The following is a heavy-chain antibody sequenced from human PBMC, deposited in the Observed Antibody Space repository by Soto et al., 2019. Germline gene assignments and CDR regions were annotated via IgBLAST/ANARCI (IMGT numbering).Heavy chain of an antibody. Sequence: EVQLVESGGGLVQPGGSLRLSCAASGFTVSSNYMSWVRQAPGKGLAWVSVIYSGGSTYYADSVKGRFTISRHNSKNTLYLQMNSLRAEDTAVYYCARDGGERYGSGGSCCLGCGAFDIWGQGTMVTVSS. V-gene: IGHV3-53*04. CDR2: IYSGGST. CDR1: GFTVSSNY. J-gene: IGHJ3*02. D-gene: IGHD2-15*01. CDR3: ARDGGERYGSGGSCCLGCGAFDI.